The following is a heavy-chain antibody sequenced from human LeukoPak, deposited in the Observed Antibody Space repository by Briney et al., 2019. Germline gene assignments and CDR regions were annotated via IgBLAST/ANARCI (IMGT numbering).Heavy chain of an antibody. Sequence: KASETLSLTCAVSGGSISSGGYSWSWIRQPPGKGLEWIGYIYHSGSTYYNPSLKSRVTISVDRSKNQFSLKLSSVTAADTAVYYCARESPDCSGSSCYSRVFDYWGQGTLVTVSS. CDR2: IYHSGST. V-gene: IGHV4-30-2*01. CDR1: GGSISSGGYS. D-gene: IGHD2-15*01. CDR3: ARESPDCSGSSCYSRVFDY. J-gene: IGHJ4*02.